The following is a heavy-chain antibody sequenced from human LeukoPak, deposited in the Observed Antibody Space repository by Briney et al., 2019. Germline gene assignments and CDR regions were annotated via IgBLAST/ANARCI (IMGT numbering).Heavy chain of an antibody. CDR2: INHSGST. D-gene: IGHD4-17*01. J-gene: IGHJ4*02. CDR1: GGSFSGYY. CDR3: ARANGDGDYANY. V-gene: IGHV4-34*01. Sequence: SETLSLTCAVYGGSFSGYYWSWIRQPPGKGLEWIGEINHSGSTNYNPSLKSRVTISVDTSKNQFSLKLSSVTAADTAVYYCARANGDGDYANYWGQGTLVTVPS.